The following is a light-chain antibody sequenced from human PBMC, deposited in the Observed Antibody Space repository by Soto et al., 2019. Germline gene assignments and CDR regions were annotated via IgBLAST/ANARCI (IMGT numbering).Light chain of an antibody. Sequence: QSVLTQPAYVSGSPGQSITISCTGTSSDVGGYNYVSWYQQHPGKAPKLMIYDVSNRPAGVSNRFSGSKSGNTASLTISGRQAEDEADYYCSSYTSSSTLYVFGTGTKLTVL. CDR1: SSDVGGYNY. V-gene: IGLV2-14*01. J-gene: IGLJ1*01. CDR3: SSYTSSSTLYV. CDR2: DVS.